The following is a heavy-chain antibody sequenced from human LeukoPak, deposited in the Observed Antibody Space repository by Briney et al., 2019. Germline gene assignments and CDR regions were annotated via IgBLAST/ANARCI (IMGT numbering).Heavy chain of an antibody. D-gene: IGHD4-11*01. Sequence: SETLTLTCAVYGGSLSGYYWSWIRQPPGKGLEWIGEINHSGSTNYNPSLKSRVTISVDTSKNQFSLKLSSVTAADTAVYYSARDGYSNAPGYYYGMDVWGQGTTVTVSS. V-gene: IGHV4-34*01. CDR3: ARDGYSNAPGYYYGMDV. J-gene: IGHJ6*02. CDR1: GGSLSGYY. CDR2: INHSGST.